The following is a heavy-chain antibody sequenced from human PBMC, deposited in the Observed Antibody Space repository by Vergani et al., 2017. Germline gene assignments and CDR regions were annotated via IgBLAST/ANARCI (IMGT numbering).Heavy chain of an antibody. CDR2: IYPGDSDT. J-gene: IGHJ4*02. CDR3: ARSNLYYYDSSGYDY. CDR1: GYSFTSYW. V-gene: IGHV5-51*01. D-gene: IGHD3-22*01. Sequence: EVQLVQSGAEVKKPGESLKISCKGSGYSFTSYWIGWVRQMPGKGLEWMGIIYPGDSDTRYSPSSQGQVTISADKSISTAYLQWSSLKASDTAMYYCARSNLYYYDSSGYDYWGQGTLVAVSS.